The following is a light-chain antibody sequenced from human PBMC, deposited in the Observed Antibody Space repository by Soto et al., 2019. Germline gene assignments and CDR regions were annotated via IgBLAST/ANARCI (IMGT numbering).Light chain of an antibody. CDR2: GNS. CDR3: QSYDSSLSGSV. J-gene: IGLJ2*01. V-gene: IGLV1-40*01. Sequence: SVLTQPPSVSGAQGQRVTISCTGSSSNIGAGYDVHWYQQLPGTAPKLLIYGNSNRPSGVPDRFSGSKSGTSASLAITGLQAEDEADYYCQSYDSSLSGSVFGGGTKVTVL. CDR1: SSNIGAGYD.